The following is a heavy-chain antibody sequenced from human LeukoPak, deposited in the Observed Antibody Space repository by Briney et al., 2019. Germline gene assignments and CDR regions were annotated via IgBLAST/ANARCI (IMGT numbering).Heavy chain of an antibody. CDR3: AKLGYCSGGSCYYFDY. CDR1: GFTFSSYA. D-gene: IGHD2-15*01. CDR2: ISGSGGST. V-gene: IGHV3-23*01. Sequence: PGGSLRLSCAASGFTFSSYAMSWVRQAPGKGLEWVSAISGSGGSTYYADSVKGRLTISRDNSKNTLYLQMNSLRAEDTAVYYCAKLGYCSGGSCYYFDYWGQGTLVTVSS. J-gene: IGHJ4*02.